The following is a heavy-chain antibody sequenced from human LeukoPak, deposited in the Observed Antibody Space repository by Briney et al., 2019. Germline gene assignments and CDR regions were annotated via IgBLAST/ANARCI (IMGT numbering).Heavy chain of an antibody. J-gene: IGHJ5*02. D-gene: IGHD3-22*01. CDR1: GGSISSGDYY. V-gene: IGHV4-30-4*01. CDR2: IYYSGST. CDR3: ARDHPYYYDSSGYGGNWFDP. Sequence: SETLSLTCTVSGGSISSGDYYWSWIRQPPGTGLEWIGYIYYSGSTYYNPSLKSRVTISVDTSKNQFSLKLSSVTAADTAVYYCARDHPYYYDSSGYGGNWFDPWGQGTLVTVSS.